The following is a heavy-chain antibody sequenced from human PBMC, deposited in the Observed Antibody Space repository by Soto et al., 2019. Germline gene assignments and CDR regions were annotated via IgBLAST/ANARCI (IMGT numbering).Heavy chain of an antibody. CDR1: GYTLTELS. Sequence: ASVKVSFKVSGYTLTELSMHWVRQAPGKGLEWMGGFDPEDGETIYAQKFQGRVTMTEDTSTDTAYMELSSLRSEDTAVYYCATTGAYQLLYGRWFDPWGQGTLVTVSS. V-gene: IGHV1-24*01. CDR3: ATTGAYQLLYGRWFDP. CDR2: FDPEDGET. D-gene: IGHD2-2*02. J-gene: IGHJ5*02.